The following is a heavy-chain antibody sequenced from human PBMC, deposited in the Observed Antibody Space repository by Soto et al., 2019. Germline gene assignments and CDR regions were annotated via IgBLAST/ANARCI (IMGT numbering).Heavy chain of an antibody. V-gene: IGHV4-34*01. D-gene: IGHD3-10*01. Sequence: QVQLQQWGAGLLKPSETLSLTCAVYGGSFSGYYWSWVRQPPGKGLEWIGELNDSGGTNYNASLKSRVSISGDPSNNQFSLKLSFVTAADTAVYYCMRARGGVQDWGQGTLVTVSS. J-gene: IGHJ1*01. CDR2: LNDSGGT. CDR1: GGSFSGYY. CDR3: MRARGGVQD.